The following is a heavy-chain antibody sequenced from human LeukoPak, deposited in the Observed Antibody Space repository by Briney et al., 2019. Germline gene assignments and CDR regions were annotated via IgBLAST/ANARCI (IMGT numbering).Heavy chain of an antibody. CDR1: GFTFSSYG. J-gene: IGHJ4*02. CDR3: ARSTSSEYDIYHFDY. D-gene: IGHD3-9*01. CDR2: MWYDGNNK. V-gene: IGHV3-33*01. Sequence: PGGSLRLSCAASGFTFSSYGMHWVRQAPGKGLEWVAVMWYDGNNKYYADSVKGRFTISRDNSKNTLYLQMNSLRAEDTAVYYCARSTSSEYDIYHFDYWGQGTLVTVSS.